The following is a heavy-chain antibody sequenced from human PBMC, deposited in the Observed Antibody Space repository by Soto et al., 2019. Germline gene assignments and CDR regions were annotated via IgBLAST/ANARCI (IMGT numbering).Heavy chain of an antibody. CDR3: ARAGSPTCQPYSCHYYGMDV. J-gene: IGHJ6*02. V-gene: IGHV3-30*03. D-gene: IGHD2-2*01. CDR2: VSYEGNNK. CDR1: GFNFNNYN. Sequence: QVQLVESGGGVVQPGRSLRLSCAASGFNFNNYNLHWVRQAPGKGLEWVAVVSYEGNNKYYGDSVKGRFTISKDESKTTAYLQMTNLRSEDTAKYYCARAGSPTCQPYSCHYYGMDVWGLGTTVTVSS.